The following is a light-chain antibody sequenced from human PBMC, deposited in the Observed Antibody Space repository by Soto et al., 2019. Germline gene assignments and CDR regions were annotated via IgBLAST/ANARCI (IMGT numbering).Light chain of an antibody. V-gene: IGKV1-39*01. Sequence: DIPMTQSPSSLSASVGNRVTITCRASQSISTYLNWYQKKPGKAPNLLIYDASRLQSGVPSRFSCSGGGTDFTLSISSVQPEDFATYFCQQSYMDPITFGQGTQLEI. CDR3: QQSYMDPIT. CDR2: DAS. J-gene: IGKJ5*01. CDR1: QSISTY.